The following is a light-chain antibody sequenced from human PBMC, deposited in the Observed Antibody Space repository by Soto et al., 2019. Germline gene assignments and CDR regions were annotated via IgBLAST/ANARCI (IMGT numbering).Light chain of an antibody. J-gene: IGLJ1*01. CDR1: SSDIGTYDY. Sequence: QSALTQPASVSGSPGQSITISCTGTSSDIGTYDYVSWYQQYPGKAPKLMIYEVNKRPSGVPDRFSGSKSGNTASLTVSGLQAEDEADYYCCSYAGSNNYVFGTGTKLTVL. V-gene: IGLV2-8*01. CDR2: EVN. CDR3: CSYAGSNNYV.